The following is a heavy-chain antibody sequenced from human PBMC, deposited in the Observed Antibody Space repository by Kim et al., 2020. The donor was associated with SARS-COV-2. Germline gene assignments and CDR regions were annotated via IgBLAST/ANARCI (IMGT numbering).Heavy chain of an antibody. V-gene: IGHV2-70*01. J-gene: IGHJ4*02. D-gene: IGHD2-15*01. CDR3: ARTSTNSFHDY. Sequence: YYSTSLKTRLTISKDTSKNQVVLTMTNMDPVDTATYYCARTSTNSFHDYWGQGTLVTVSS.